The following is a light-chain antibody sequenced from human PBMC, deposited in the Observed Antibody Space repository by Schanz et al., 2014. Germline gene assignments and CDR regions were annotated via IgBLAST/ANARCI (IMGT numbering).Light chain of an antibody. V-gene: IGKV3-20*01. J-gene: IGKJ1*01. Sequence: EIVLTQSPATLSLSPGERATLSCRASQSVSSSYLAWYQRKPGQAPRLLIYGASTRATGIPDRFGGSGSGTDFSLTISRLEPEDFALYYCQQYSDSPPTFGQGTKVEIK. CDR2: GAS. CDR1: QSVSSSY. CDR3: QQYSDSPPT.